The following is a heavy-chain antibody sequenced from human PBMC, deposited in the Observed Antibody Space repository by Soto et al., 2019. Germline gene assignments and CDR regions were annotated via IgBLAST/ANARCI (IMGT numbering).Heavy chain of an antibody. Sequence: SVKVSFKASGGTFSSYAISWVRQAPGQGLEWMGGIIPIFGTANYAQKFQGRVTITADESTSTAYMELSSLRSEDTAVYYCARGGHKAPVWYYFDYWGQGTLVTVSS. CDR1: GGTFSSYA. V-gene: IGHV1-69*13. D-gene: IGHD2-2*01. CDR2: IIPIFGTA. CDR3: ARGGHKAPVWYYFDY. J-gene: IGHJ4*02.